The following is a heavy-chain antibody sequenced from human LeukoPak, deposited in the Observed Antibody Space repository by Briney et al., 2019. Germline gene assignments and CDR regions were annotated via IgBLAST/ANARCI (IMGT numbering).Heavy chain of an antibody. V-gene: IGHV1-69*13. CDR3: ARDYGAAAGTSSVSRYFQH. Sequence: ASVTVSCKASGGTFSSYAISWVRQAHGQGLEWMGGIIPIFGTANYAQKFQGRVTITADESTSTAYMELSSLRSEDTAVYYCARDYGAAAGTSSVSRYFQHWGQGTLVTVSS. J-gene: IGHJ1*01. CDR2: IIPIFGTA. CDR1: GGTFSSYA. D-gene: IGHD6-13*01.